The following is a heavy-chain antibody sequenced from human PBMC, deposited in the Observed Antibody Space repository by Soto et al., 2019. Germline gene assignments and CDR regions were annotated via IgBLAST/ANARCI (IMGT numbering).Heavy chain of an antibody. CDR1: GFTFSDHY. D-gene: IGHD3-22*01. V-gene: IGHV3-72*01. CDR2: TRNKANSYTT. CDR3: ARGGYYYDSSGSHDAFDI. J-gene: IGHJ3*02. Sequence: HPGGSLRLSCAASGFTFSDHYMDWVRQAPGKGLEWVGRTRNKANSYTTEYAASVKGRFTISRDDSKNSLYLQMNSLKTEDTAVYYCARGGYYYDSSGSHDAFDIWGQGTMVTVSS.